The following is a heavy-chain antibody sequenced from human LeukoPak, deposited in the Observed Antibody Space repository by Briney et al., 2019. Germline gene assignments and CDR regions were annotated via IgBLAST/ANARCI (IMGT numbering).Heavy chain of an antibody. CDR2: ISSSGRST. CDR1: GLTFSRYE. CDR3: AVPSGYSNHNFDY. D-gene: IGHD4-11*01. V-gene: IGHV3-48*03. Sequence: GGSLRLSCAASGLTFSRYEMNWVRQAPGKGLEWVSYISSSGRSTYYADSVKGRFTISRDNAKNSLYLQMNSLRAEDTAVYYCAVPSGYSNHNFDYWGQGTLVTVSS. J-gene: IGHJ4*02.